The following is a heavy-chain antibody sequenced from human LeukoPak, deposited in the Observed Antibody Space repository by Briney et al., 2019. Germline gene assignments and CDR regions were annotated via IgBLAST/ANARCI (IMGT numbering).Heavy chain of an antibody. CDR3: ARVEWLQPIDY. V-gene: IGHV4-39*07. J-gene: IGHJ4*02. CDR2: LYYSGST. D-gene: IGHD5-12*01. Sequence: PSETLSLTCTVSGGSISTSNYYWGWIRQPPGKGLEWSGSLYYSGSTYYNPSLKSRVTISVDTSKNQFSLKLSSVTAADTAVYYCARVEWLQPIDYWGQGTLVTVSS. CDR1: GGSISTSNYY.